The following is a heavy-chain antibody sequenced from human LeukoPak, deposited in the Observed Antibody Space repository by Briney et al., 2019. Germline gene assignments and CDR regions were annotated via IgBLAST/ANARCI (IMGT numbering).Heavy chain of an antibody. D-gene: IGHD6-25*01. V-gene: IGHV3-53*01. J-gene: IGHJ4*02. CDR3: AKVPTVWAAGAQGHFDY. CDR1: GFTVSSNY. Sequence: GGSLRLSCAASGFTVSSNYMSWVRQAPGKGLEWVSVIYSCGSTYYADSVKGRFTISRDNSKNTLYLQMNSLRAEDTAVYYCAKVPTVWAAGAQGHFDYWGQGTLVTVSS. CDR2: IYSCGST.